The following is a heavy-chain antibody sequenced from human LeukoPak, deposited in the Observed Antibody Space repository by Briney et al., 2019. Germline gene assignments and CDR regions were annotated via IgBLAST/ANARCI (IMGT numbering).Heavy chain of an antibody. Sequence: GGSLRLSCAASGLTFSSYSMNWVRQAPGKGLEWVSSIGSRSAYTYYADSVKGRFTISRDNTKNSLYLQMNSLRAGDTAVYYCARGGLNFDAFDIWGQGTMVTVSS. V-gene: IGHV3-21*01. J-gene: IGHJ3*02. D-gene: IGHD1-7*01. CDR3: ARGGLNFDAFDI. CDR2: IGSRSAYT. CDR1: GLTFSSYS.